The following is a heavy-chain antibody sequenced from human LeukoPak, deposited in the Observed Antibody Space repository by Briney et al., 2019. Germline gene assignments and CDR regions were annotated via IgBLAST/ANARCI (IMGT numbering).Heavy chain of an antibody. V-gene: IGHV3-23*01. CDR2: ISARGGST. CDR3: AKKAVYGSGSYYFDY. Sequence: GGSLRLSCAASGFTFKKYAMDWVRQAPGKGLEWVSAISARGGSTDYADSVKGRFTISRDNSKNTLYLQMNSLRAEDTAIYYCAKKAVYGSGSYYFDYWGQGTLVTVSS. D-gene: IGHD3-10*01. J-gene: IGHJ4*02. CDR1: GFTFKKYA.